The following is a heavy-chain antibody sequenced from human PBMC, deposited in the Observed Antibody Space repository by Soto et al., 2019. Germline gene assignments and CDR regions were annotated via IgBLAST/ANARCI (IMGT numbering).Heavy chain of an antibody. CDR1: GFTFSTFW. CDR3: SGSSGWNNNN. J-gene: IGHJ4*02. Sequence: PGGSLRLSCAGSGFTFSTFWMTWVRQAPGKGLEWVANIKADGSVKNYAASLKGRFTISRDNSKNSVFLQLNSMRDEDTAVYYCSGSSGWNNNNWGRGTQVTVSS. CDR2: IKADGSVK. V-gene: IGHV3-7*05. D-gene: IGHD6-19*01.